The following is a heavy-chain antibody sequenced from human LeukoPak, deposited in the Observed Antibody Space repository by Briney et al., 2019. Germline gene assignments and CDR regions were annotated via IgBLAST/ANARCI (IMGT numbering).Heavy chain of an antibody. D-gene: IGHD3-10*01. CDR2: INPHRGAT. CDR3: SRDLLMYYSGSGEST. J-gene: IGHJ5*02. CDR1: GYTFTGYY. V-gene: IGHV1-2*02. Sequence: GASVKVSCKASGYTFTGYYIHWVRQAPGQGPEWMGWINPHRGATNYAQKFQGRVTMTRDTSISTAFMELSSLRSDDTAMYYCSRDLLMYYSGSGESTWGQGTQVTVSS.